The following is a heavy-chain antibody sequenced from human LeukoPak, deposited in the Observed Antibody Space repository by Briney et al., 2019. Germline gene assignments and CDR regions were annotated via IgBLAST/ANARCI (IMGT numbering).Heavy chain of an antibody. Sequence: GGSLRLSCAASGFTFSSYSMHWVRQAPGKGLEWVAVISYDGSNKYYADSVKGRFTISRDNSKNTLYLQMNSLRAEDTAVYYCAKSHQDFDWLFPQWFDPWGQGTLVTVSS. CDR1: GFTFSSYS. D-gene: IGHD3-9*01. CDR2: ISYDGSNK. CDR3: AKSHQDFDWLFPQWFDP. J-gene: IGHJ5*02. V-gene: IGHV3-30*18.